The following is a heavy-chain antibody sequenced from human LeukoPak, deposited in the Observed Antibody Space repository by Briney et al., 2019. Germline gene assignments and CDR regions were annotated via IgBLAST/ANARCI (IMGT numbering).Heavy chain of an antibody. CDR1: GFTVSSNY. V-gene: IGHV3-53*01. D-gene: IGHD1-26*01. Sequence: GGSLRLSCAASGFTVSSNYMSWVRQAPGKGLEWVSVIYSDGSTYYADSVKGRFTISRDNSKNTLYLQMNSLRAEDTAVYYCARWDRLDAFDIWGQGTMVTVSS. CDR2: IYSDGST. CDR3: ARWDRLDAFDI. J-gene: IGHJ3*02.